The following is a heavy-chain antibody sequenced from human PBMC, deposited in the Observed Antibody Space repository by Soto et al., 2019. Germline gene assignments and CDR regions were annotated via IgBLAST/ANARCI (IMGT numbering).Heavy chain of an antibody. J-gene: IGHJ4*02. Sequence: EVQLLESGGGLVQPGGSLRLSCAASGFTFSSYAMSWVRQAPGKGLEWVSAISGSGGSTYYADSVKGRFTISRDNSKNTLYLQMNSLRAEDTAVYYCAKDPKPYDILTGYLDYWGQGTLFTVSS. D-gene: IGHD3-9*01. CDR2: ISGSGGST. CDR3: AKDPKPYDILTGYLDY. CDR1: GFTFSSYA. V-gene: IGHV3-23*01.